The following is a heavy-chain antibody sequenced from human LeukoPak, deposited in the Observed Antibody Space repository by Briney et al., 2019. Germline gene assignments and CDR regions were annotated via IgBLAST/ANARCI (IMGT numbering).Heavy chain of an antibody. CDR2: ISSSSIYI. CDR3: ARDYGGSSPFDY. D-gene: IGHD4-23*01. J-gene: IGHJ4*02. CDR1: GFTFSSYS. V-gene: IGHV3-21*01. Sequence: GGSLRLSCAASGFTFSSYSMNWVRQAPGKGLEWVSSISSSSIYIYYADSVKGRFTISRDNAKNSLYLQMNSRRAEDTAVYYCARDYGGSSPFDYWGQGTLVTVSS.